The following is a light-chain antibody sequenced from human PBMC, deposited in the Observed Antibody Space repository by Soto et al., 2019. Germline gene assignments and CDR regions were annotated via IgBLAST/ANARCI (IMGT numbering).Light chain of an antibody. J-gene: IGKJ1*01. CDR3: QQYGRSHTWT. V-gene: IGKV3-20*01. Sequence: EIVLTQSPATLSSFPGDRVTLSCRASQSVSNNYLAWYQQKPGQAPRLLIYGASTRATGIPDRFSDSRSGTDLNITFSRREPEDSAVYYCQQYGRSHTWTCGKGTKVDI. CDR1: QSVSNNY. CDR2: GAS.